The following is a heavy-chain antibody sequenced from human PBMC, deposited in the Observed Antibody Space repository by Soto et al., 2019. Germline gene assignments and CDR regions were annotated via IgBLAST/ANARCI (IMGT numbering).Heavy chain of an antibody. CDR3: ARVRVPLAGTTLGFDY. CDR2: IIPIFGTA. Sequence: QVQLVQSGAEVKKPGSSVKVSCKASGGTFSSYAISWVRQAPGQGLEWMGGIIPIFGTANYAQKFQGRVTITADESTSTAYMELSRLRSEDTAVYYCARVRVPLAGTTLGFDYWGQGTLVTVSS. J-gene: IGHJ4*02. CDR1: GGTFSSYA. V-gene: IGHV1-69*01. D-gene: IGHD1-7*01.